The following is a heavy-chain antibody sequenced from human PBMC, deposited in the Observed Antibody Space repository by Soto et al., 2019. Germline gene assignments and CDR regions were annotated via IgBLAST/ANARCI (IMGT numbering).Heavy chain of an antibody. V-gene: IGHV1-69*13. CDR2: IIPIFNSA. D-gene: IGHD5-12*01. CDR3: AREVTVASYSFDF. CDR1: GGTFNNYA. J-gene: IGHJ4*02. Sequence: SVKVSFKASGGTFNNYALSWVRQAPGQGLEWMGGIIPIFNSANYAQKFQGRVTITADDSTSTAYMELRSLRPDDTAVYYCAREVTVASYSFDFWGQGTLVTVSS.